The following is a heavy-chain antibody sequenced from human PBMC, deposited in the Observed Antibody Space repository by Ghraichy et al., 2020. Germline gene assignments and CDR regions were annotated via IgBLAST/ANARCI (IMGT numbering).Heavy chain of an antibody. CDR2: INHSGST. D-gene: IGHD6-13*01. J-gene: IGHJ5*02. CDR1: GGSFSGYD. V-gene: IGHV4-34*01. CDR3: ARGRGSSWYGWFDP. Sequence: SETLSLTCAVYGGSFSGYDWSWIRQPPGKGLEWIGEINHSGSTNYNPSLKSRVTISVDTSKNQFSLKLSSVTAADTAVYYCARGRGSSWYGWFDPWGQGTLVTVAA.